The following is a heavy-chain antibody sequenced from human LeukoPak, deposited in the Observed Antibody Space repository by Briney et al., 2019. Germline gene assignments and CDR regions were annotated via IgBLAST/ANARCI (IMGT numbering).Heavy chain of an antibody. D-gene: IGHD3-22*01. CDR1: GGSIISSSYY. CDR3: ASPYDTGGYFDY. J-gene: IGHJ4*02. CDR2: IYYSGST. V-gene: IGHV4-39*01. Sequence: SETLSLTCTVSGGSIISSSYYWGWIRQPPGKGLEWIGTIYYSGSTYYNPSLESRVTISVDTSKNQLSLKLSSVTATDTAVYYCASPYDTGGYFDYWGQGTLVTVSS.